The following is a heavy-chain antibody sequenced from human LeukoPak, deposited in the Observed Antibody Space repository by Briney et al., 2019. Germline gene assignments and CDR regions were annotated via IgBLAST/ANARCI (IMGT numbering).Heavy chain of an antibody. CDR2: IYYSGST. CDR3: ARLRKNVVVPAAAPGWFDP. D-gene: IGHD2-2*01. V-gene: IGHV4-31*03. J-gene: IGHJ5*02. Sequence: PSETLSLTCTVSGGSISSGGYYWSWIRQHPGKGLEWIGYIYYSGSTYYNPSLKSRVTISVDTSKNQFSLKLSSVTAAETAAYYCARLRKNVVVPAAAPGWFDPWGQGTLVTVSS. CDR1: GGSISSGGYY.